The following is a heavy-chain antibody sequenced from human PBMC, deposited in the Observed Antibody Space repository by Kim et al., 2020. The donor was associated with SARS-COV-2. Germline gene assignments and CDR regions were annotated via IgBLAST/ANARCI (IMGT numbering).Heavy chain of an antibody. V-gene: IGHV1-69*13. CDR3: ARPSSITWNRPPDWYFDL. CDR2: IIPQFGSA. J-gene: IGHJ2*01. D-gene: IGHD6-13*01. CDR1: GDTFSGNV. Sequence: SVKVSCKASGDTFSGNVISWVRQAPGQGLEWMGGIIPQFGSANNAPKFQGRVSINADDATNTLYMDLDSLRSDDTAVYYCARPSSITWNRPPDWYFDLWGRGSLITFSS.